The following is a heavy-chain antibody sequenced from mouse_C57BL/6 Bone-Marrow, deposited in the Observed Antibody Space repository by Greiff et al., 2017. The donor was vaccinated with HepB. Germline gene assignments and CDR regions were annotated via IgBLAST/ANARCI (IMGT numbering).Heavy chain of an antibody. D-gene: IGHD1-1*01. CDR3: VRHGYYYGSSYGAMDY. V-gene: IGHV10-1*01. CDR2: IRSKSNNYAT. CDR1: GFSFNTYA. J-gene: IGHJ4*01. Sequence: DVKLVESGGGLVQPKGSLKLSCAASGFSFNTYAMNWVRQAPGKGLEWVARIRSKSNNYATYYADSVKDRFTISRDDSESMLYLQMNNLKTEDTAMYYCVRHGYYYGSSYGAMDYWGQGTSVTVSS.